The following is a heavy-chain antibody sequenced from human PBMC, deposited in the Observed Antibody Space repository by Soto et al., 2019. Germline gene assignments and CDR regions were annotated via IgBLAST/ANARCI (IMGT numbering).Heavy chain of an antibody. CDR3: ARDDVLCDGGRCYGVPLDV. Sequence: PGGSLRLSCAASGFTVSSKYMSWVRQAPGKGLEWVSLIQSGGPTYYADSVKGRFTISRDTSENTLHLQMDSLRAEDTAVYYCARDDVLCDGGRCYGVPLDVWGKGTTGTVSS. J-gene: IGHJ6*04. V-gene: IGHV3-66*01. CDR2: IQSGGPT. CDR1: GFTVSSKY. D-gene: IGHD2-15*01.